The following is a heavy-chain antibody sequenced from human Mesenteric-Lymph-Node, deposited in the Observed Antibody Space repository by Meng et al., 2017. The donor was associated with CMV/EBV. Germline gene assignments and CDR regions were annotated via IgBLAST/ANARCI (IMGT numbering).Heavy chain of an antibody. D-gene: IGHD6-13*01. J-gene: IGHJ4*02. CDR1: GAPITSYY. CDR3: AAHSSSWTRIDY. Sequence: GSLRLSCTVSGAPITSYYWSLIRQPPGKGLEWIGHMYYTGTTNYNPSLKSRVTTSVDTSKNQFSLKLSSVTAADTAVYYCAAHSSSWTRIDYWGQGILVTVSS. CDR2: MYYTGTT. V-gene: IGHV4-59*01.